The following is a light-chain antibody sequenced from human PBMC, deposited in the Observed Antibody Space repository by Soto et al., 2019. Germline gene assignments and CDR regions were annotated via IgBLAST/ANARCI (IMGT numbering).Light chain of an antibody. Sequence: QSVLTQPRSVSGSPGQSVTISCTGTISDVAGYNYVSWYQHHPGKAPKLLISDVTKRPSWVPDRFSGSKSGSTASLTISELQAEDEADYYCSSYAGSNNLVFGGGTKPTVL. J-gene: IGLJ2*01. CDR3: SSYAGSNNLV. V-gene: IGLV2-11*01. CDR1: ISDVAGYNY. CDR2: DVT.